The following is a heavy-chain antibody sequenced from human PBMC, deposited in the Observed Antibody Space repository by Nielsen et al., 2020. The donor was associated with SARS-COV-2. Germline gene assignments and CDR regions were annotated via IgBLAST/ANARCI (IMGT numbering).Heavy chain of an antibody. V-gene: IGHV3-13*01. CDR2: IGTGGDT. J-gene: IGHJ6*02. D-gene: IGHD6-13*01. Sequence: GESLKISCTASGFTFSTYDMHWVRQATGKGLEWVSSIGTGGDTYYPDSVKGRFTISRDNSKNTLYLQMNSLRAEDTAVYYCARDLRRSSLAYYYYGMDVWGQGTTVTVSS. CDR3: ARDLRRSSLAYYYYGMDV. CDR1: GFTFSTYD.